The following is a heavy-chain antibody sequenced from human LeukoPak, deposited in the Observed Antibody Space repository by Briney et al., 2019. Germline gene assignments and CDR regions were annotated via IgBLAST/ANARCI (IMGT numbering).Heavy chain of an antibody. J-gene: IGHJ5*02. CDR1: GGSISSSSYY. Sequence: PSETLSLTCTVSGGSISSSSYYWGWIRQPPGKGLEWIGSIYYSGSTYYNPSLKSRVTISVDTSKNQFSLKLSSVTAADTAVYYCARDRVGNTDYGGNSGLIGWFDPWGQGTLVTVSS. D-gene: IGHD4-23*01. V-gene: IGHV4-39*07. CDR3: ARDRVGNTDYGGNSGLIGWFDP. CDR2: IYYSGST.